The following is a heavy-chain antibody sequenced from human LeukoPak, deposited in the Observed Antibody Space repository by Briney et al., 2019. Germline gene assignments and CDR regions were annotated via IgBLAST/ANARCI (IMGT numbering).Heavy chain of an antibody. CDR3: ATQPGGGVAAAVHDGY. J-gene: IGHJ4*02. CDR2: VDPEDGET. V-gene: IGHV1-69-2*01. CDR1: GYTFTDYY. D-gene: IGHD6-13*01. Sequence: ASVKISCKVSGYTFTDYYMHWVQQAPGKGLEWMGLVDPEDGETIYAEKFQGRVTITADTSTDTAYLELSSLSSEDTAVYYCATQPGGGVAAAVHDGYWGQGTLVTVSS.